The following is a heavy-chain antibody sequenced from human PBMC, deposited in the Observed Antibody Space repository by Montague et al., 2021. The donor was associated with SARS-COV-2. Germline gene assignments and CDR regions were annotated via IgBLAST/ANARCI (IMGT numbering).Heavy chain of an antibody. CDR3: ASVWTLFD. J-gene: IGHJ4*02. D-gene: IGHD3-10*02. CDR2: TYYSSEWHT. CDR1: GDSVSSTSAA. V-gene: IGHV6-1*01. Sequence: CAISGDSVSSTSAAWNWIMQSPSRGPEWLGRTYYSSEWHTDYAVSVEGRLDIDADTSKNQFSLQLHSVTPEDSAVYYCASVWTLFDWGQGTLVTVSS.